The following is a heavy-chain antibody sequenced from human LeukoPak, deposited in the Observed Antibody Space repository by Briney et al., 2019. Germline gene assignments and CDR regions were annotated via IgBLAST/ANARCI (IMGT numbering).Heavy chain of an antibody. CDR3: ARGAYYDILTGYYTPWYYYYYMDV. J-gene: IGHJ6*03. CDR1: GFTFSSYS. V-gene: IGHV3-21*01. D-gene: IGHD3-9*01. Sequence: GGSLILSCAASGFTFSSYSMNWVRQAPGKGLEWVSSISSSSSYIYYADSVKGRFTISRDNAKNSLYLQMNSLRAEDTAVYYCARGAYYDILTGYYTPWYYYYYMDVWGKGTTVTVSS. CDR2: ISSSSSYI.